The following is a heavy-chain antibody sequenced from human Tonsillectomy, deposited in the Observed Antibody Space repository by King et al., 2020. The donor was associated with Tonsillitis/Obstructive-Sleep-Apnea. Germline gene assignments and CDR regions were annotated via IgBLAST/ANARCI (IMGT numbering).Heavy chain of an antibody. V-gene: IGHV3-21*01. CDR3: ARGKAGTDPLYYYYYMDV. J-gene: IGHJ6*03. CDR2: ISSSSSYI. Sequence: VQLVESGGGLVKPGGSLRLSCAASGFTFSSYTMNWVRQAPRKGLEWVSFISSSSSYIYYADSVKGRFTISRDNAKNSLYLQMNSLRAEDTAVYYCARGKAGTDPLYYYYYMDVWGKGTTVTVSS. CDR1: GFTFSSYT. D-gene: IGHD6-13*01.